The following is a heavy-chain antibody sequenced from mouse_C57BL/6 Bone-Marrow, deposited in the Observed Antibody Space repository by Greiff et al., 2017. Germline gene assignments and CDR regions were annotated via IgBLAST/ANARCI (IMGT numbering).Heavy chain of an antibody. CDR1: GFNIKDDY. CDR3: TWVLRRYWFAY. J-gene: IGHJ3*01. V-gene: IGHV14-4*01. D-gene: IGHD1-1*01. Sequence: VQLQQSGAELVRPGASVKLSCTASGFNIKDDYMHWVKQRPEQGLEWIGWIDPENGDTEYASKFQGKATITADTSSNTAYLQLSSLTSEDTAVYYCTWVLRRYWFAYWGQGTLVTVSA. CDR2: IDPENGDT.